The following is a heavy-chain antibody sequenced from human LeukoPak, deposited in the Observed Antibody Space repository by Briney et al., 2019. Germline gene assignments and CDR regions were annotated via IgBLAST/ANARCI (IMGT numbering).Heavy chain of an antibody. V-gene: IGHV3-20*04. D-gene: IGHD3-22*01. CDR3: ARSRHSYDSTGFPHY. CDR2: IIWNGGSR. CDR1: GFNFDDYV. Sequence: PGGSLRLSCAASGFNFDDYVMSWVRQAPGKGLEWVSGIIWNGGSRGYADSVKGRFTISRDNARNSLYLQMNSLRAEDTALYYCARSRHSYDSTGFPHYWGQGTLVTVSS. J-gene: IGHJ4*02.